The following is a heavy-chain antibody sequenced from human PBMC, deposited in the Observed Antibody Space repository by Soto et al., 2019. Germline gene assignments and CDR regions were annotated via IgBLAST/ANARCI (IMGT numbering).Heavy chain of an antibody. CDR2: IRSKAYGGTT. V-gene: IGHV3-49*03. J-gene: IGHJ6*03. CDR3: TRDPGGYSYGSQVMAYYYYYYMDV. Sequence: GGSLRLSCTASGFTFGDYAMSWFRQAPGKGLEWVGFIRSKAYGGTTEYAASVKGRFTISRDDSKSIAYLQMNSLKTEDTAVYYCTRDPGGYSYGSQVMAYYYYYYMDVWGKGTTVTVSS. D-gene: IGHD5-18*01. CDR1: GFTFGDYA.